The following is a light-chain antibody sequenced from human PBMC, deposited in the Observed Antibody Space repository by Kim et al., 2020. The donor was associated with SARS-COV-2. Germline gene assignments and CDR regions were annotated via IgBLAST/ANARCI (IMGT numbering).Light chain of an antibody. CDR2: GAS. J-gene: IGKJ1*01. V-gene: IGKV3D-15*01. CDR3: QQYDRWPRT. Sequence: EIVMTQSPATLSVSPGERATLSCTASQSVRTNLAWYQQKPGQAPRLLFSGASDRATGIPARFSGGGSGTDFTLTISSLQSEDFGVYYCQQYDRWPRTFGQGTKVDIK. CDR1: QSVRTN.